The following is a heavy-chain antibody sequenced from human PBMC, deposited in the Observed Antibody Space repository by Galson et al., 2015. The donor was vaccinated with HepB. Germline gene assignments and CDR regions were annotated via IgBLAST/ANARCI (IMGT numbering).Heavy chain of an antibody. Sequence: LSLTCTVSGGSISSGDYYWSWIRQPPGKGLEWIGYIYYSGSTYYNPSLKSRVTISVDTSKNQFSLKLSSVTAADTAVYYCARAYSGSYSFYFDYWGQGTLVTVSS. J-gene: IGHJ4*02. V-gene: IGHV4-30-4*01. CDR1: GGSISSGDYY. CDR2: IYYSGST. CDR3: ARAYSGSYSFYFDY. D-gene: IGHD1-26*01.